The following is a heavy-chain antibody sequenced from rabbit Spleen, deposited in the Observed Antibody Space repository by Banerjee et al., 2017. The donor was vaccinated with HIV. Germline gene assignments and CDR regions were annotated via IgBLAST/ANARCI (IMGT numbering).Heavy chain of an antibody. CDR2: IDIVDGVT. V-gene: IGHV1S47*01. CDR3: VREAGYGGYGDANL. CDR1: GIDFSRGYD. J-gene: IGHJ4*01. D-gene: IGHD6-1*01. Sequence: QLVESGGGLVKPGASLTLTCKASGIDFSRGYDMCWVRLAPGKGLEWIACIDIVDGVTYYASWVNGRFTISSHNAQNTLYLQLDSLTAADTATYFCVREAGYGGYGDANLWGQGTLVTVS.